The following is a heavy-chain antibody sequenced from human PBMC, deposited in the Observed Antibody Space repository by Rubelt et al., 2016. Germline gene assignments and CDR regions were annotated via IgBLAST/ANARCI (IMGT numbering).Heavy chain of an antibody. J-gene: IGHJ5*02. Sequence: QVQLVESGGGVVQPGRSLRLSCAASGFTFSDYYMSWIRQAPGKGLEWVSYISSSSSYTNYADSVKGRFTISRDNAKNSLYLQMNSLRAEDTAVYYCARDLGWVGGSCYSCGLGFDPWGQGTLVTVSS. CDR3: ARDLGWVGGSCYSCGLGFDP. CDR1: GFTFSDYY. D-gene: IGHD2-15*01. V-gene: IGHV3-11*06. CDR2: ISSSSSYT.